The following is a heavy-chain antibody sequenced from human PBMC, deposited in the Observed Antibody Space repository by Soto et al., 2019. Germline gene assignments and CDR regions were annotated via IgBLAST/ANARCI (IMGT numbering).Heavy chain of an antibody. CDR2: ISGTGVNT. Sequence: PGGSLRLSCAASGFTFSSYAMNWVRQAPGKGLEWVSAISGTGVNTYYPDSVKGRFTISRDNSKNTLYLQMNSLRTEDTAVYYYAKVPTTVTSFSYFDFWGLGTLVTVSS. CDR1: GFTFSSYA. D-gene: IGHD4-17*01. CDR3: AKVPTTVTSFSYFDF. J-gene: IGHJ4*02. V-gene: IGHV3-23*01.